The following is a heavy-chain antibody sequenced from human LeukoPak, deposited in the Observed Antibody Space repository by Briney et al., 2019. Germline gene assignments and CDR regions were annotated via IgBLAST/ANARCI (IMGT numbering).Heavy chain of an antibody. V-gene: IGHV4-34*01. Sequence: SETLSLTCAVYGESFSGYYWSWIRQPPGRGLEWIGEINHSGSTNYNPSLKSRVTISVDTSKSQFSPKLNSVTAADTAVYYCARRTRWRSGFTQGGAFDIWGQGTMVTVSS. CDR1: GESFSGYY. CDR2: INHSGST. D-gene: IGHD5-24*01. J-gene: IGHJ3*02. CDR3: ARRTRWRSGFTQGGAFDI.